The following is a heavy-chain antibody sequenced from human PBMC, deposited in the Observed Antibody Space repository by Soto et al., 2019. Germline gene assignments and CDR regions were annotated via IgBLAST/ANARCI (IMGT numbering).Heavy chain of an antibody. V-gene: IGHV1-46*01. CDR2: INPSGGNA. D-gene: IGHD2-21*01. J-gene: IGHJ6*02. CDR1: GYVFTSFH. Sequence: QVQLVQSGAEVKNPGASVKVSCKASGYVFTSFHMHWVRQAPGQGLEWVGIINPSGGNAEYAQKFQGRVTMTSDTSSSTVYMELSSLRSDDTAVYFCARPDERGYSSNHHYYYALDVWGQGTTVTVTS. CDR3: ARPDERGYSSNHHYYYALDV.